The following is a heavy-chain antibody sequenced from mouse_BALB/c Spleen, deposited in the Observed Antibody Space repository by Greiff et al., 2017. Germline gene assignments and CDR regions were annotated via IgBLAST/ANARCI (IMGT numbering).Heavy chain of an antibody. D-gene: IGHD2-1*01. J-gene: IGHJ2*01. V-gene: IGHV1-31*01. CDR3: APSGGKGIFDY. CDR2: INPYNGAT. Sequence: EVQLQESGPELVKPGASVKISCKASGYSFTGYYMHWVKQSHVKSLEWIGRINPYNGATSYNQNFKDKASLTVDKSSSTAYMELHSLTSEDSAVYYCAPSGGKGIFDYWGQGTTLTVSS. CDR1: GYSFTGYY.